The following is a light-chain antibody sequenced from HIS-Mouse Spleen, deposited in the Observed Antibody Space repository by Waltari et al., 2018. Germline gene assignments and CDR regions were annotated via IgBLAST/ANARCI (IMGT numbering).Light chain of an antibody. CDR2: EDS. V-gene: IGLV3-10*01. J-gene: IGLJ2*01. CDR3: YSTDSSGNHRV. Sequence: SYELTQPPSVSVSPGQTARITSPGHASPKKHAHWYQQNAGQAPVLVIYEDSKRPSGIPERFSGSSSGTMATLTISGAQVEDEADYYCYSTDSSGNHRVFGGGTKLTVL. CDR1: ASPKKH.